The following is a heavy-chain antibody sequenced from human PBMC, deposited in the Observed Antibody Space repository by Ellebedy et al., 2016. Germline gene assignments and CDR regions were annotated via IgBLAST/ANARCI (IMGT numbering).Heavy chain of an antibody. CDR3: AKDPMVIANWYFDL. J-gene: IGHJ2*01. CDR1: GFTFSSYA. CDR2: ISGSGGST. Sequence: GESLKISXAASGFTFSSYAMSWVHQAPGKGLEWVSAISGSGGSTYYADSVKGRFTISRDNSKNTLYLQMNSLRAEDTAVYYCAKDPMVIANWYFDLWGRGTLVTVSS. D-gene: IGHD2-21*01. V-gene: IGHV3-23*01.